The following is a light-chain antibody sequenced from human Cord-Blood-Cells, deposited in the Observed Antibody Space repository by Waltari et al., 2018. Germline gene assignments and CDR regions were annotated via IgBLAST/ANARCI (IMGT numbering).Light chain of an antibody. CDR3: QQYDNLPT. CDR1: QDISNY. Sequence: DIQMTQSPSSLSASVGDRVTITCQAGQDISNYLNWYQQKPGKAPKLLIYDASNLETGVPSRFSGSGSGTDFTFTISILQPEDIATYYCQQYDNLPTFGQGTKLEIK. V-gene: IGKV1-33*01. J-gene: IGKJ2*01. CDR2: DAS.